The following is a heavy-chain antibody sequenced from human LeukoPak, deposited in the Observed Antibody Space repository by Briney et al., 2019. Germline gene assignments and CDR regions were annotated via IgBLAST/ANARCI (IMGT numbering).Heavy chain of an antibody. J-gene: IGHJ6*02. V-gene: IGHV4-31*03. CDR3: ARGGGNSYYYYGMDV. D-gene: IGHD4-23*01. CDR2: IYYSGST. CDR1: GGSISSGGYY. Sequence: SETLSLTCTVSGGSISSGGYYWSWIRQLPGTGLEWIGYIYYSGSTYYNPSLKSRVTISVDTSKNQLSLKLSSVTAADTAVYYCARGGGNSYYYYGMDVWGQGTTVTVSS.